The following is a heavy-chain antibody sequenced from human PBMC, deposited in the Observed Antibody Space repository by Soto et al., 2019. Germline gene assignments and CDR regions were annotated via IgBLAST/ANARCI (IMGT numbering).Heavy chain of an antibody. D-gene: IGHD4-17*01. CDR2: IYYSGST. Sequence: SETLSLTCTVSGGSISSYYWSWIRQPPGKGLEWIGYIYYSGSTNYNPSLKSRVTISVDTSKNQFSLKLSSVTAADTAVYYCARHRVEMATVTTTFDYWGQGTLVTVSS. CDR3: ARHRVEMATVTTTFDY. J-gene: IGHJ4*02. V-gene: IGHV4-59*08. CDR1: GGSISSYY.